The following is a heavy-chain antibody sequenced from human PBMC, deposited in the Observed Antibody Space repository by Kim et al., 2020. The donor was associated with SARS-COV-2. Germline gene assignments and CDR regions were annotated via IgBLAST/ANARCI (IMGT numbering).Heavy chain of an antibody. CDR2: T. D-gene: IGHD6-13*01. CDR3: ARGGQQPSFDY. Sequence: TNYNPALKSRVTISVDTSKNQFSLKLSSVTAADTAVYYCARGGQQPSFDYWGQGTLVTVSS. V-gene: IGHV4-34*01. J-gene: IGHJ4*02.